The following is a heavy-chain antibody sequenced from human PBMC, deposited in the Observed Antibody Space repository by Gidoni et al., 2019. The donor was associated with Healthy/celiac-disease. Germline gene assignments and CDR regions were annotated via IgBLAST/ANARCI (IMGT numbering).Heavy chain of an antibody. CDR3: AKAYQQLVSGGMDV. V-gene: IGHV3-23*01. D-gene: IGHD6-13*01. CDR1: GFTFSSYA. CDR2: ISGSGGST. J-gene: IGHJ6*02. Sequence: VQLLESGGGLVQPGGSLRLSCSASGFTFSSYAMSRVRQAPGKGLEWVSAISGSGGSTYYADSVKGRFTISRDNSKNTLYLQMNSLRAEDTAVYYCAKAYQQLVSGGMDVWGQGTTVTVSS.